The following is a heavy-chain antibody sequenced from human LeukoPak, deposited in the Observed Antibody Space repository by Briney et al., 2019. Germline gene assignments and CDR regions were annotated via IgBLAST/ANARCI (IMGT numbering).Heavy chain of an antibody. J-gene: IGHJ4*02. CDR2: IIPMFGTP. CDR3: ARATGDRILTGYGSFDH. D-gene: IGHD3-9*01. V-gene: IGHV1-69*05. Sequence: SVKVSCKVSGGTFSSSGISWVRQAPGQGLEWMGGIIPMFGTPNYAQKLQGRVTITTDESTSTVYMELTSLGSEDTAEYFCARATGDRILTGYGSFDHWGQGTLVTVSS. CDR1: GGTFSSSG.